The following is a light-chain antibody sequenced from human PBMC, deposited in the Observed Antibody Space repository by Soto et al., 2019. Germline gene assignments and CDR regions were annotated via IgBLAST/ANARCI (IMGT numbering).Light chain of an antibody. J-gene: IGLJ1*01. V-gene: IGLV1-40*01. CDR2: GNT. Sequence: QSVLTQPPSVSGAPGQRVTISCTGSSSNIGAGYEVNWYQHLPGAAPKLLIYGNTNRPSGVPDRFSGSKSGTSASLAITGLQAEDEADYYCQSYLSSRSDHYVFGNCTK. CDR3: QSYLSSRSDHYV. CDR1: SSNIGAGYE.